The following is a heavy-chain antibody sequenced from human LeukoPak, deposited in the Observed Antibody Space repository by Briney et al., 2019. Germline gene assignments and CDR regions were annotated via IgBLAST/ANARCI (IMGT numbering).Heavy chain of an antibody. CDR3: ASIVVVPAAPHLGWFDP. J-gene: IGHJ5*02. Sequence: GGSLRLSCAASGFTFSSYWMSWVRQAPGKGLEWVANIKQDGSEKYYVDSVKGRFTISRDNAKNSLYLQMNSLRAEDTAVYYCASIVVVPAAPHLGWFDPWGQGTLVTVSS. D-gene: IGHD2-2*01. V-gene: IGHV3-7*01. CDR2: IKQDGSEK. CDR1: GFTFSSYW.